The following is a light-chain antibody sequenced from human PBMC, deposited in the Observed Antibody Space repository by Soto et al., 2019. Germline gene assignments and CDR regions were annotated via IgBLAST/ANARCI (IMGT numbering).Light chain of an antibody. J-gene: IGKJ1*01. V-gene: IGKV1-5*03. CDR3: QHYNSYPWT. Sequence: DIQMTQSPSTLSASVGDRITITCRASQSISSWLAWYQQKPGKAPKLLIYMASSLESGVPSRFSGSGSGTAFTLTISNLQPDDFATYYCQHYNSYPWTFGQGTKVEIK. CDR2: MAS. CDR1: QSISSW.